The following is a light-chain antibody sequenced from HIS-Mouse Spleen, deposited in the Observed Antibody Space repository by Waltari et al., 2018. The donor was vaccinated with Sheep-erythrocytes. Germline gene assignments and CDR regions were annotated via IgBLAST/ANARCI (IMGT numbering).Light chain of an antibody. CDR1: SGDVGSYNL. CDR3: CSYAGSSTPWV. Sequence: QSALTQPASVSGSPGQSITISCPGTSGDVGSYNLVSWYQQHPGKAPQLMIYEGSKRPSGVSNRFSGSKSGNTASLTISGLQAEDEADYYCCSYAGSSTPWVFGGGTKLTVL. J-gene: IGLJ3*02. V-gene: IGLV2-23*01. CDR2: EGS.